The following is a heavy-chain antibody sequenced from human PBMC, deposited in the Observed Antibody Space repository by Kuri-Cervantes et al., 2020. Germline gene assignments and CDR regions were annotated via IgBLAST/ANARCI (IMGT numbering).Heavy chain of an antibody. J-gene: IGHJ5*02. V-gene: IGHV3-23*01. CDR3: ARDPHSFNWFDP. Sequence: GGSLRLSCAASGFTFSSYGMHWVRQAPGKGLEWVSTVSGSGTTTYYADSVKGRFTISRDNSKNTLFLQMNSLGTEDTAVYYCARDPHSFNWFDPWGQGTLVTVSS. CDR1: GFTFSSYG. CDR2: VSGSGTTT.